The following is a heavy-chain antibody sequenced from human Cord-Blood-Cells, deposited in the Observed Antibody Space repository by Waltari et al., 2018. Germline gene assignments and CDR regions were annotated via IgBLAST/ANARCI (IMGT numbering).Heavy chain of an antibody. Sequence: QVPLVQSGAEVKKPGASVKVSCKASGYILTGYYLTWVRQAPGQGLEWMGWINPNSGGTNYAQKFQGRVTMTRDTSISTAYMELSRLRSDDTAVYYCARDPSLGIGAFDIWGQGTMVTVSS. J-gene: IGHJ3*02. CDR1: GYILTGYY. D-gene: IGHD7-27*01. CDR3: ARDPSLGIGAFDI. CDR2: INPNSGGT. V-gene: IGHV1-2*02.